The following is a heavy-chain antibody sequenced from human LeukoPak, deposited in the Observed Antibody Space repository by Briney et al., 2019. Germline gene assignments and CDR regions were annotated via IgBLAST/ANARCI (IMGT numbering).Heavy chain of an antibody. D-gene: IGHD6-6*01. CDR1: GFTLSSYS. Sequence: GGSLRLSCAASGFTLSSYSMSWVRQAPGKGLEWVSTISGSGRSTYYADSVKDRFTISRDNSKNTLYLQINSLRVEDTAVYYCARIAHVGAARDVGAFDIWGQGTMVTVSS. CDR3: ARIAHVGAARDVGAFDI. V-gene: IGHV3-23*01. CDR2: ISGSGRST. J-gene: IGHJ3*02.